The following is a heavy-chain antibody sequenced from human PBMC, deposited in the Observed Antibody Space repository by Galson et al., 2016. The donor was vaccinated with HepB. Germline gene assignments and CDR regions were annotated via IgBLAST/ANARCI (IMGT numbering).Heavy chain of an antibody. J-gene: IGHJ3*02. V-gene: IGHV1-69*13. CDR3: ASDRGTKGDCSGTRCVKPLVI. Sequence: SVKVSCKASGGTFSSYAISWVQQVPGQGLEWMGGIIRILGTTNYAQKFQGRVNITADESTSTAYMEMSSLRSEDTAVYYCASDRGTKGDCSGTRCVKPLVIWGQGTMVTVSS. CDR1: GGTFSSYA. CDR2: IIRILGTT. D-gene: IGHD2-2*01.